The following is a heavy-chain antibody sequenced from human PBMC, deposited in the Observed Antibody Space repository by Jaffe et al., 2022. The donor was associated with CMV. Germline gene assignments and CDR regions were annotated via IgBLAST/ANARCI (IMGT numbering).Heavy chain of an antibody. CDR1: GFSVDDDY. Sequence: EVELVESGGGLIQPGGSLRLTCVGSGFSVDDDYMNWVRQAPGQGLEWVSVIYSGGSTFYAHSVRDRFTISRDISSNTLYLQMNNLRVEDTAVYYCARGTPGQVNMFATMDHWGQGTLVTVSS. D-gene: IGHD2-15*01. V-gene: IGHV3-53*02. J-gene: IGHJ4*02. CDR2: IYSGGST. CDR3: ARGTPGQVNMFATMDH.